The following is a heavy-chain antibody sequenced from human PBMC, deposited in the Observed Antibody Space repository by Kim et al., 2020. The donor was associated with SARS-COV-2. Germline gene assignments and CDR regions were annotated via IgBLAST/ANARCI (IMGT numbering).Heavy chain of an antibody. CDR2: IYYSGST. V-gene: IGHV4-39*01. Sequence: SETLSLTCTVSGGSISSSSYYWGWIRQPPGKGLEWIGSIYYSGSTYYNPSLKSRVTISVDTSKNQFSLKLSSVTAEDTAVYYCWGLSEGLRYFDWSYLLGAYWGQGTLVTVSS. D-gene: IGHD3-9*01. J-gene: IGHJ4*02. CDR1: GGSISSSSYY. CDR3: WGLSEGLRYFDWSYLLGAY.